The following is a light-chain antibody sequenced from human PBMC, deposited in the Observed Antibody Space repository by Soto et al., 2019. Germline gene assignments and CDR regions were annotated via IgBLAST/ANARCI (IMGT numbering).Light chain of an antibody. CDR2: GAS. V-gene: IGKV1-8*01. Sequence: AFRMTQFPSSFSAAIGDRVTITCRASHDITSSLAWYQHIQGRAPKLLISGASNLQFGVPSRFSGSGSGTDFTLTISSLQSEDFATYYCQHYYSSPPTFGQGTRVE. J-gene: IGKJ1*01. CDR1: HDITSS. CDR3: QHYYSSPPT.